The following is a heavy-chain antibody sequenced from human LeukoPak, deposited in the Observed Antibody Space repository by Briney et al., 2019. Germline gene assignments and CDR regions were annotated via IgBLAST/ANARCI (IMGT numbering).Heavy chain of an antibody. J-gene: IGHJ4*02. CDR2: IIPIFGTA. D-gene: IGHD5-18*01. CDR1: GGTFSSYA. Sequence: GASVKVSCKASGGTFSSYAISWVRQAPGQGLEWMGGIIPIFGTANYAQKFQGRVTITADESTSTAYMELSGLRSEDTAVYYCASGRGYSYGYFDYWGQGTLVTVSS. V-gene: IGHV1-69*13. CDR3: ASGRGYSYGYFDY.